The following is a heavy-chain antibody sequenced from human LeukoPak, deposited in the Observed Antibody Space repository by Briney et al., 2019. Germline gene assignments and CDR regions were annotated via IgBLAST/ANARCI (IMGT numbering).Heavy chain of an antibody. Sequence: PGGSLRLSCAASGFTFSNYAMSWVRHAPGKGLEWVSGSGSGGSTYYADSVKGRFTISRDNSKNTLSLQMDSLRAEDTAVYYCAREADCSGGSCYRGAFDIWGQGTMVTVSS. J-gene: IGHJ3*02. V-gene: IGHV3-23*01. CDR1: GFTFSNYA. CDR3: AREADCSGGSCYRGAFDI. CDR2: SGSGGST. D-gene: IGHD2-15*01.